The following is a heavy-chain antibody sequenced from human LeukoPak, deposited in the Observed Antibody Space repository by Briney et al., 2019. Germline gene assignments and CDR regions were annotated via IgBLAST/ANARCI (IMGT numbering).Heavy chain of an antibody. CDR2: IYHGDSDT. V-gene: IGHV5-51*01. Sequence: GESLKISCKGSGYSFTSYWIGWVRQMPGKGLEWMGIIYHGDSDTRYSPSFQGQVTISADKSISTAYLQWSSLKASDTAMYYCARRVRDNWTAAHREYYFDYWGQGTLVTVSS. CDR3: ARRVRDNWTAAHREYYFDY. D-gene: IGHD1-1*01. CDR1: GYSFTSYW. J-gene: IGHJ4*02.